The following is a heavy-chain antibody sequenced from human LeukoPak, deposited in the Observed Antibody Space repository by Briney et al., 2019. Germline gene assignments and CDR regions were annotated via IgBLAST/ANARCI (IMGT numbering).Heavy chain of an antibody. CDR1: GFTFSSYG. D-gene: IGHD3-22*01. J-gene: IGHJ4*02. CDR2: IWYDGSNK. CDR3: AKASGVYYYDSSGYFNY. Sequence: GGSLRLSCAASGFTFSSYGMHWVRQAPGKGLEWVAVIWYDGSNKYYADSVKGRFTISRDNSKSTPYLQMNSLRAEDTAVYYCAKASGVYYYDSSGYFNYWGQGTLVTVSS. V-gene: IGHV3-33*06.